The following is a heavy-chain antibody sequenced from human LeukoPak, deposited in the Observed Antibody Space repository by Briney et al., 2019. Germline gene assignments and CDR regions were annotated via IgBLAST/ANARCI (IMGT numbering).Heavy chain of an antibody. V-gene: IGHV3-23*01. J-gene: IGHJ4*02. CDR1: GFTFSSYA. CDR2: ISGSGGNT. D-gene: IGHD2-15*01. Sequence: GGSLRLSCAASGFTFSSYAMSWVRQAPGKGLEWVSAISGSGGNTYYADSVKGRFTISRDNSKNTLHLQMNSLRAEDTAVYYCAKGGGGSCYSEIDYWGQGTLVTVSS. CDR3: AKGGGGSCYSEIDY.